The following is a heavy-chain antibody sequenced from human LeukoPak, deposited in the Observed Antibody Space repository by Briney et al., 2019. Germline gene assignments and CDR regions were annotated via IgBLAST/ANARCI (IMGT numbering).Heavy chain of an antibody. Sequence: TLCLSPTLSVGSLTSYYSGGIRPPPPKGLEWIGRIYYIVSAYYNPSPTSRVTISVDTSNNKFSPQLCSVPAPDTPLYYIARMEDRYYDFWSGYADAFDSWGQGTMVTVSS. J-gene: IGHJ3*02. CDR2: IYYIVSA. CDR1: VGSLTSYY. CDR3: ARMEDRYYDFWSGYADAFDS. V-gene: IGHV4-39*07. D-gene: IGHD3-3*01.